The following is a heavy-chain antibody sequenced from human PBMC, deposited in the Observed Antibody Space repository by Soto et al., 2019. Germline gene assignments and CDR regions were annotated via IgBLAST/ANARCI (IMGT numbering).Heavy chain of an antibody. Sequence: QVQLQESGPGLVKPSGTLSLTCAVSGGSISSSNCWSWVRQPPGKGLEWIGEIYHSGSTNYNPSLKSRVTISVDKSKNPFSRKLSSVTAADTAVYYCARVSGSYYYGMDVWGQGATVTVSS. V-gene: IGHV4-4*02. CDR1: GGSISSSNC. D-gene: IGHD1-26*01. CDR2: IYHSGST. J-gene: IGHJ6*02. CDR3: ARVSGSYYYGMDV.